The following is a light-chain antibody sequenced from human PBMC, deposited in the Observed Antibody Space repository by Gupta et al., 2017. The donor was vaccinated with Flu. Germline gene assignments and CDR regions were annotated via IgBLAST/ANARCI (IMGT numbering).Light chain of an antibody. CDR2: ERT. J-gene: IGLJ2*01. V-gene: IGLV3-19*01. CDR3: SSRDSSPNLVR. Sequence: SSELTQDPAVSVALEQTVRITCQGASLRNYYASWYQQKPGQAPILVIFERTYRPSGIPDRFSGSSSGNTASLTITGAQAEDEADYYCSSRDSSPNLVRFGGGTKLTVL. CDR1: SLRNYY.